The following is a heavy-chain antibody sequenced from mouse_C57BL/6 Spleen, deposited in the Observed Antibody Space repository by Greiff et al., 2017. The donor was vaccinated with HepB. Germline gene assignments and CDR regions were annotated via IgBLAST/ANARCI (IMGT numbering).Heavy chain of an antibody. CDR2: INYDGSST. CDR3: ARVYYDYDEWYFDV. D-gene: IGHD2-4*01. Sequence: EVKVVESEGGLVQPGSSMKLSCTASGFTFSDYYMAWVRQVPEKGLEWVANINYDGSSTYYLDSLKSRFIISRDNAKNILYLQMSSLKSEDTATYYCARVYYDYDEWYFDVWGTGTTVTVSS. CDR1: GFTFSDYY. J-gene: IGHJ1*03. V-gene: IGHV5-16*01.